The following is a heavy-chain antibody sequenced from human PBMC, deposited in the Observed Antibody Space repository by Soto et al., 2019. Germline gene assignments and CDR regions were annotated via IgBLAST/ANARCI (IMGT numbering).Heavy chain of an antibody. V-gene: IGHV1-2*02. D-gene: IGHD3-10*01. J-gene: IGHJ6*02. CDR3: ARNKFNVLLYGRPQQNGMDV. CDR2: INPNSGGT. Sequence: ASVKVSCKASGYTFTGYYMHWVRQAPGQGLEWMGWINPNSGGTNYAQKFQGRVTMTRDTSISTAYMELSRLRSDDTAVYYCARNKFNVLLYGRPQQNGMDVWGQGTTVTVSS. CDR1: GYTFTGYY.